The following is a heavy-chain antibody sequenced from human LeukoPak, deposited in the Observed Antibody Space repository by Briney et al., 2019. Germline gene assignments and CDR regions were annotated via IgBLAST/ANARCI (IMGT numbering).Heavy chain of an antibody. J-gene: IGHJ3*02. CDR1: GGSITSGY. Sequence: KSSETLSLTCTVSGGSITSGYWSWLRQPPGKGLEWIGFVSYSGNTNSNPSLKSRVTISLHTSKTQFSLKLNSVTAADTAVYYCARRSVVVAAGDVYDIWGQGTMVTVSS. CDR2: VSYSGNT. CDR3: ARRSVVVAAGDVYDI. D-gene: IGHD2-15*01. V-gene: IGHV4-59*08.